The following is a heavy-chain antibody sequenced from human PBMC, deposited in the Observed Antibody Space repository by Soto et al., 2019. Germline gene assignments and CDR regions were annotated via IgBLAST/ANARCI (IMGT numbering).Heavy chain of an antibody. CDR1: GFTLITIW. J-gene: IGHJ6*02. D-gene: IGHD6-13*01. CDR2: IKQDGSEK. Sequence: EVQLVESGGGLVQPGGSLRLSCAASGFTLITIWITWFAKPPGKGWGGVATIKQDGSEKYNVDSVKGRFTISRDNAKNSLYLQMNSLRAEDTAVYYCARGGASSWYSNYYYGMDVWGQGTTVTVSS. CDR3: ARGGASSWYSNYYYGMDV. V-gene: IGHV3-7*03.